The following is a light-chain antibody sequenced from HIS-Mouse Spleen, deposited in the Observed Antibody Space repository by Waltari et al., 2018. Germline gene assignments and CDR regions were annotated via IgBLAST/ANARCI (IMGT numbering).Light chain of an antibody. CDR3: GTWDSSLSAWV. CDR2: DNN. Sequence: QSVLTQPPSVSAAPGQKVTISCSGSSPNIGNNYVTWYQQLPGTAPKLLIYDNNKRPSGIPDRFSGSKYGTSATLGITGLQTGDEADYYCGTWDSSLSAWVFGGGTKLTVL. CDR1: SPNIGNNY. V-gene: IGLV1-51*01. J-gene: IGLJ3*02.